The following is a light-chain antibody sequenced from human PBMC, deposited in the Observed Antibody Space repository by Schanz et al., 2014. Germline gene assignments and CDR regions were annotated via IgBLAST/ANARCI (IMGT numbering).Light chain of an antibody. J-gene: IGLJ3*02. V-gene: IGLV1-40*01. CDR3: QCYDSSLSGWRV. CDR2: ANS. CDR1: SSNIGADYD. Sequence: QSVLTQPPSVSGAPGQRVTISCTGSSSNIGADYDVHWYQQFPGTAPKLLIYANSNRPSGVPDRFSGSKSGASASLAITGLQAEDEGDYYCQCYDSSLSGWRVFGGGTKVTVL.